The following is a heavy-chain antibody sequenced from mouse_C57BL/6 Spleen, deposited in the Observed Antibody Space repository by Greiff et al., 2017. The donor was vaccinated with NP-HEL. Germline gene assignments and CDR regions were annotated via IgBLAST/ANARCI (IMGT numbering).Heavy chain of an antibody. V-gene: IGHV8-12*01. CDR1: GFSLSTSGMG. CDR3: ARRSGYDYDEDAMDY. J-gene: IGHJ4*01. CDR2: IYWDDDK. D-gene: IGHD2-4*01. Sequence: QVTLKESGPGILQSSQTLSLTCSFSGFSLSTSGMGVSWIRQPSGKGLEWLAHIYWDDDKRYNPSLKSRLTISKDTSRNQVFLKITSVDTADTATYYCARRSGYDYDEDAMDYWGQGTSVTVSS.